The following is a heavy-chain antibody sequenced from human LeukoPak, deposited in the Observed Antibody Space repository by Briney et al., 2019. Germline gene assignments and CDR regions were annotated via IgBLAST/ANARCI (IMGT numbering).Heavy chain of an antibody. CDR1: GGSISSYY. J-gene: IGHJ4*02. CDR3: ARGIAVAGTHPYFDY. D-gene: IGHD6-19*01. Sequence: SETLSLTCTVSGGSISSYYWSWIRQPPGKGLEWIGYIYYSGSTNYNPSLKSRVTISVDTSKNQFSLKLSSVTAADTAVYYCARGIAVAGTHPYFDYWGQGTLVTVSS. V-gene: IGHV4-59*12. CDR2: IYYSGST.